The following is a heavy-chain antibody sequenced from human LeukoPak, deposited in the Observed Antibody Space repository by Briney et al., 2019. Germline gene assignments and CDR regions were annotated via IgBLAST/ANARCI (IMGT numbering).Heavy chain of an antibody. CDR1: GGSIFSYY. D-gene: IGHD2-21*01. CDR3: ARHLNNCGDDCYIFDY. J-gene: IGHJ4*02. Sequence: SETLSLTCTVSGGSIFSYYWSWIQQPPGKGLDWMGDIYYSGSTNYNPSLKSRVTISVDPSKLQYPLRVSSVTAADTAVYYCARHLNNCGDDCYIFDYWGQGTLVTVSS. CDR2: IYYSGST. V-gene: IGHV4-59*08.